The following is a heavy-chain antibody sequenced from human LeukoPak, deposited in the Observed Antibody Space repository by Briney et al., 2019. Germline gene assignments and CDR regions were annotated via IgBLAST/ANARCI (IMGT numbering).Heavy chain of an antibody. Sequence: GGSLRLSCAASGFTFSSYGMHWVRQAPGKGLEWVAVISYDGSNKYHADSVKGRFTISRDNSKNTLYLQMNSLRAEDTAVYYCAKDTYYYDSSGYTFDYWGQGTLVTVSS. CDR2: ISYDGSNK. CDR3: AKDTYYYDSSGYTFDY. J-gene: IGHJ4*02. V-gene: IGHV3-30*18. CDR1: GFTFSSYG. D-gene: IGHD3-22*01.